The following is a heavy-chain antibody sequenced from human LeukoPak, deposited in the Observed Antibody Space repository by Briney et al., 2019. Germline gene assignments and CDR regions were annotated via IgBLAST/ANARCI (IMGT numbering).Heavy chain of an antibody. CDR1: GGSISSYY. V-gene: IGHV4-4*07. Sequence: SETLSLTCTVSGGSISSYYWSWIRQPAGKGLEWIGRVYPSGSADYNPSLKSRVTMSIDTSKNQFSLKLRSVTAADTAVYYCARDYTEQHNYARSGCYWKWFDPWGKGTLVTVSS. D-gene: IGHD3-22*01. J-gene: IGHJ5*02. CDR3: ARDYTEQHNYARSGCYWKWFDP. CDR2: VYPSGSA.